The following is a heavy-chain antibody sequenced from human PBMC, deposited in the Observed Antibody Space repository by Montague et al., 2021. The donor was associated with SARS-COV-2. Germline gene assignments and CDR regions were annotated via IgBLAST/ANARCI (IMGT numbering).Heavy chain of an antibody. CDR3: ARGRQHFNMIVVVMTGGGYYFDY. CDR2: INHRGTS. D-gene: IGHD3-22*01. Sequence: SETLSLTCAVYGGSFNDNYWSWIRQPPGKGLEWIGEINHRGTSNYNPSLKSRVSISVDTSKNQFSLYLGSVTAADTAVYYCARGRQHFNMIVVVMTGGGYYFDYWGQGTLVTVSS. V-gene: IGHV4-34*01. CDR1: GGSFNDNY. J-gene: IGHJ4*02.